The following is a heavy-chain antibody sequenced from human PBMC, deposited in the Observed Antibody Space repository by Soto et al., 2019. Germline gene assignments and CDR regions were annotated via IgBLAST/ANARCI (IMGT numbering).Heavy chain of an antibody. CDR3: AKTRGLSLGELTPDN. D-gene: IGHD3-16*01. Sequence: QVQLVESGGGVVQPGGSLRLSCAASGFNLNNYGIHWVRQAPGKGLEWVAFTSFDGRKQFYPDSLQGRFTISRDNSKNTVYLQISRLRPEETTVYCCAKTRGLSLGELTPDNWGQGTLVSVS. CDR1: GFNLNNYG. J-gene: IGHJ4*02. V-gene: IGHV3-30*18. CDR2: TSFDGRKQ.